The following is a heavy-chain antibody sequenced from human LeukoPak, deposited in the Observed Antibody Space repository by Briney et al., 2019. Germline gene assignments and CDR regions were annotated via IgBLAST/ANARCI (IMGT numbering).Heavy chain of an antibody. CDR3: ARRGDTANAFDI. Sequence: SVKVSCKASGGTFSSYAISWVRQAPGQGLEWMGGIIPIFGTANYAQKFQGRVTITTDESTSTAYMELSSLRSEDTAVYYCARRGDTANAFDIWGQGTMVTVSS. J-gene: IGHJ3*02. CDR1: GGTFSSYA. CDR2: IIPIFGTA. D-gene: IGHD3-16*01. V-gene: IGHV1-69*05.